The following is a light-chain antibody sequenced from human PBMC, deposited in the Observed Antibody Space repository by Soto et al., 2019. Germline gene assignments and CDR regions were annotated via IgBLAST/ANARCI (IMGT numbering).Light chain of an antibody. Sequence: DIQVTQSPSSVSASVGDRVTITCRSSQDIAGFLAWYQHKPGRAPELLIRTASSLQSGVPSRFSGSGSGTDFTLTINSLQPEDSATYYCQQAYSFPITFGQATRLEIK. J-gene: IGKJ5*01. CDR2: TAS. V-gene: IGKV1D-12*01. CDR3: QQAYSFPIT. CDR1: QDIAGF.